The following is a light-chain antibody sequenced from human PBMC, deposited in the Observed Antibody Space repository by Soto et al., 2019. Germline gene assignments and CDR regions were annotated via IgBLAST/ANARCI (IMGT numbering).Light chain of an antibody. Sequence: EVLMTQSPATLSVSPGERVILSCRASQRISNDLAWYQQKAGQAPRLLIFGASSRATGIPDRFSGSGSGTDFTLTISSLQSEDFAVYYCQQYNNWPWTFGQGTKVDI. CDR2: GAS. CDR3: QQYNNWPWT. CDR1: QRISND. J-gene: IGKJ1*01. V-gene: IGKV3D-15*01.